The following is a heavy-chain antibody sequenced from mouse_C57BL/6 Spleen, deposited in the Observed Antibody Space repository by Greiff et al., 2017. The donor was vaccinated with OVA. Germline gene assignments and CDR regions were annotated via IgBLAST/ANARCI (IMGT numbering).Heavy chain of an antibody. CDR3: ARPVPSPHWYFDV. D-gene: IGHD1-1*01. V-gene: IGHV1-22*01. J-gene: IGHJ1*03. CDR2: INPNNGGT. CDR1: GYTFTDYN. Sequence: QLQQSGPELVKPGASVKMSCKASGYTFTDYNMHWVKQSHGKSLEWIGYINPNNGGTSYNQKFKGKATLTVNKSSSTAYMELRSLTSEDSAVYYCARPVPSPHWYFDVWGTGTTVTVSS.